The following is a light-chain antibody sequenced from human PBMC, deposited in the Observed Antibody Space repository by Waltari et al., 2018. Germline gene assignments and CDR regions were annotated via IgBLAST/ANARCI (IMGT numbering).Light chain of an antibody. J-gene: IGKJ2*01. CDR2: KAS. CDR1: QSISNY. CDR3: QQYNTYSS. Sequence: DIQMTQSPSTLSASVGDRVTITCRASQSISNYLAWYQQKPGKAPNLLIYKASIVKSGVSSRFSGSGSGTQFPLTISSLQPGDFATYFCQQYNTYSSFGQGTKLEIK. V-gene: IGKV1-5*03.